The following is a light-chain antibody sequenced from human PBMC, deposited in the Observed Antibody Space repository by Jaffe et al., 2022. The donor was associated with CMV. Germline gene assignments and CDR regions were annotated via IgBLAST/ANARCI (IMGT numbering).Light chain of an antibody. CDR3: MQGTHQWT. V-gene: IGKV2-30*02. CDR2: KVS. J-gene: IGKJ1*01. Sequence: DVVMTQSPLSLPVTLGQPASISCRSSQSLVHSDGNTYLNWFQQRPGQSPRRLIYKVSNRDSGVPDRFSGSGSGTDFTLKISRVEAEDVGVYYCMQGTHQWTFGQGTKVEIK. CDR1: QSLVHSDGNTY.